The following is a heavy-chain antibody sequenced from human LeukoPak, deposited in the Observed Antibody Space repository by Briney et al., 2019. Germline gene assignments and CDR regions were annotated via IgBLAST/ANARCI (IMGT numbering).Heavy chain of an antibody. D-gene: IGHD4-11*01. CDR2: IYYSGST. J-gene: IGHJ4*02. Sequence: PSETLSLTCTVSGGSISSSSYYWGWIRQPPGKGLEWIGSIYYSGSTYYNPSLKSRVTISVDTSKNQFSLKLSSVTAADTAVYYCARDPSNYVWANYFDYWGQGTLVTVSS. CDR1: GGSISSSSYY. CDR3: ARDPSNYVWANYFDY. V-gene: IGHV4-39*07.